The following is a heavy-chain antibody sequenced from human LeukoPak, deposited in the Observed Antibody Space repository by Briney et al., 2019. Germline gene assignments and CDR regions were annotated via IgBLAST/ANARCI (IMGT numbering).Heavy chain of an antibody. CDR1: GFIFSSYS. D-gene: IGHD3-3*01. V-gene: IGHV3-21*01. Sequence: GGSLRLSCAASGFIFSSYSMNWVRQAPGKGLEWVSSISSSSSYIYYADSVKGRFTISRDNAKNSLYLQMNSLRAEDTAVYYCARGLTYYDFWSGYCLDYWGQGTLVTVSS. CDR2: ISSSSSYI. J-gene: IGHJ4*02. CDR3: ARGLTYYDFWSGYCLDY.